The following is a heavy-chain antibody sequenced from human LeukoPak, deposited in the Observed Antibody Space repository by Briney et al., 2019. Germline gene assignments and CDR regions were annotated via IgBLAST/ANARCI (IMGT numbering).Heavy chain of an antibody. D-gene: IGHD3-10*01. J-gene: IGHJ4*02. V-gene: IGHV1-18*01. CDR1: GYTFTSYG. Sequence: ASVKVSCKASGYTFTSYGINWVRQAPGQGLEWMGLISAYTGNTNYAQKLQGRVTMTTDTSTSSAYMELRSLRSDDTAVYYCARAKLLLLPRDYWGQGTLVTVSS. CDR2: ISAYTGNT. CDR3: ARAKLLLLPRDY.